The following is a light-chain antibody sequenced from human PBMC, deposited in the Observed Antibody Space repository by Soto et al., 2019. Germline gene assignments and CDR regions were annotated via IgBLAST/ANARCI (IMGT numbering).Light chain of an antibody. CDR1: QSVSSN. Sequence: EIVMTQSPATLSVSPGERNTLSCRASQSVSSNLAWYQQKPGQAPRLLVYGASTRATGIPARFSGSGSGTEFTLTISSLQSEDFAVYYCQQYNNWPITFGQRTRLEIK. J-gene: IGKJ5*01. V-gene: IGKV3D-15*01. CDR2: GAS. CDR3: QQYNNWPIT.